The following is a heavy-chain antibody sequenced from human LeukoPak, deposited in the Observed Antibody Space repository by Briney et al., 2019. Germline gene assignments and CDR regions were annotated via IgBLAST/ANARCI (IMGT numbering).Heavy chain of an antibody. D-gene: IGHD6-6*01. J-gene: IGHJ4*02. Sequence: GGSLRLSCAASGFTFSSYCMNWVRQAPGKGLVWVSRIASDGSGTTYADSVKGRFTVSRDNAKNTLYLQVNNLRAEDTAVYYCARGPNSNWSGLDFWGQGTLLTVSS. CDR2: IASDGSGT. CDR1: GFTFSSYC. V-gene: IGHV3-74*01. CDR3: ARGPNSNWSGLDF.